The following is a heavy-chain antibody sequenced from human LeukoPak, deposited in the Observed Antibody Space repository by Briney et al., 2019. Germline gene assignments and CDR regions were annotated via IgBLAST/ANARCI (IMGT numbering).Heavy chain of an antibody. D-gene: IGHD5-24*01. CDR2: ITSDGSST. CDR3: AGRRRDGYNYSDY. CDR1: GFTFSSYA. Sequence: GGSLRLSCAASGFTFSSYAMSWVRQAPGKGLVWVSRITSDGSSTFYADSVKGRFTISRDNAKNTLYLQMNSLRAEDTAVYYCAGRRRDGYNYSDYWGQGTLVTVSS. V-gene: IGHV3-74*01. J-gene: IGHJ4*02.